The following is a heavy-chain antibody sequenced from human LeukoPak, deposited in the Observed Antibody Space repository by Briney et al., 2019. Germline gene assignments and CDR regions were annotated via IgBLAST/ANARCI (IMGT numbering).Heavy chain of an antibody. CDR2: ISSSSSTI. J-gene: IGHJ4*02. CDR1: GFTFSSYS. D-gene: IGHD3-22*01. Sequence: GGSLRRSCAASGFTFSSYSMNWVRQAPGKGLEWVSYISSSSSTIYYADSVKGRFTISRDNAKNSLYLQMNSLRDEDTAVYYCARDKAPAYYYDGSDLDYWGQGTLVTVSS. CDR3: ARDKAPAYYYDGSDLDY. V-gene: IGHV3-48*02.